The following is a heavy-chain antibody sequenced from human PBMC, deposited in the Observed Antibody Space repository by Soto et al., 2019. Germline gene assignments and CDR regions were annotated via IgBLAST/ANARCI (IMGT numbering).Heavy chain of an antibody. Sequence: KSSETLSLTCTVSGGSISSSSYYWGWIRQPPGKGLEWIGSIYYSGSTYYNPSLKSRATISVDTSKNQFSLKLSSVTAADTAVYYCARRRWLQSSDFDYWGQGTLVTVSS. D-gene: IGHD5-12*01. CDR1: GGSISSSSYY. CDR3: ARRRWLQSSDFDY. J-gene: IGHJ4*02. V-gene: IGHV4-39*01. CDR2: IYYSGST.